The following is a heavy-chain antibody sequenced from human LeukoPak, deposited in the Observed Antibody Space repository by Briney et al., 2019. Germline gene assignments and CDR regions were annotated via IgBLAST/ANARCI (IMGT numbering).Heavy chain of an antibody. Sequence: GGSLRLSCAASGFTFSSYAMSWVRQAPGKGLEWVSAISGSGGSTYYADSVKGRFTISRDNSKNTLYLQMNSLRAEDTAVYYCAKDRDDYGDYEGVDYWGQGTLVTVSS. CDR1: GFTFSSYA. V-gene: IGHV3-23*01. D-gene: IGHD4-17*01. J-gene: IGHJ4*02. CDR2: ISGSGGST. CDR3: AKDRDDYGDYEGVDY.